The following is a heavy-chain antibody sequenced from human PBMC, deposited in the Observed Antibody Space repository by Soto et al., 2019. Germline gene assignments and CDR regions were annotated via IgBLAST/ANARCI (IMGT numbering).Heavy chain of an antibody. Sequence: SGPTLVNPTQTLTLTCTFSGFSLSTSGVGVGWIRQPPGKALEWLALIYWDDDKRYSPSLKSRLTITKDTSKNQVVLTVSNMDPVDTATYYCAHRLLPGGANWNYRYYFDYWGKGTLVTGSS. V-gene: IGHV2-5*02. CDR1: GFSLSTSGVG. CDR2: IYWDDDK. CDR3: AHRLLPGGANWNYRYYFDY. J-gene: IGHJ4*02. D-gene: IGHD1-7*01.